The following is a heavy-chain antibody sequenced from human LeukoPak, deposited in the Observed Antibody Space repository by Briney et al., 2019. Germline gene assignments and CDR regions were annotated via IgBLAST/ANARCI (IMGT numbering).Heavy chain of an antibody. J-gene: IGHJ4*02. V-gene: IGHV3-48*01. D-gene: IGHD2-2*03. CDR2: ISRDYRTI. CDR1: GFTFSNYN. Sequence: GGSLRLSCAASGFTFSNYNMNWVRQTPGKGLEWVSYISRDYRTIYYADSVKGRFTISRDNAKNSLYLQMNNLRAEDTAVYYCARVDGSCSSSSCRLYFDYWGQGTLVTVSS. CDR3: ARVDGSCSSSSCRLYFDY.